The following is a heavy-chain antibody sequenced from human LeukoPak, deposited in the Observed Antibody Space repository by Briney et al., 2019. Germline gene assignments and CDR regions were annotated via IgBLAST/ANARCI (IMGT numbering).Heavy chain of an antibody. CDR3: ARGQWELPYFDY. Sequence: GGSLRLSCAASGFTFSSYGMHWVRQAPGKGLEWVSYISSRSSTISYADSVKGRFTISRDNARNSLYLQMNSLRAEDTAVYYCARGQWELPYFDYWGQGTLVTVSS. J-gene: IGHJ4*02. CDR1: GFTFSSYG. D-gene: IGHD1-26*01. V-gene: IGHV3-48*01. CDR2: ISSRSSTI.